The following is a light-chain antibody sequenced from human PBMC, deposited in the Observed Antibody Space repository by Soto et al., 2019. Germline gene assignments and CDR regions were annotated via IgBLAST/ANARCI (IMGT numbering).Light chain of an antibody. Sequence: SVLTQPPSVSGAPGQRVTISCTGSSSNIGAGYDVHWYQQLPGTAPKLLIYGNSNRPSGVLDRFSGSKSGTSASLAITGLQAEDEADYYCQSYDSSLSGYVVFGGGTQLTVL. CDR2: GNS. CDR3: QSYDSSLSGYVV. J-gene: IGLJ2*01. CDR1: SSNIGAGYD. V-gene: IGLV1-40*01.